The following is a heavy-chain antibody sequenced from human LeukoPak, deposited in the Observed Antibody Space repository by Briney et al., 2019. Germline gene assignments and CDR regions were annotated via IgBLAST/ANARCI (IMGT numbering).Heavy chain of an antibody. CDR2: INYRGNT. J-gene: IGHJ4*02. Sequence: PSETLSLTCTVSGGSISNYYWTWIRQPPGKGLEWIGYINYRGNTNYNPSLKNRVSMSVDMSKNQFSPKLRSVTAADTAVYFCAREGYSSGWNDCWGQGTLVTVSS. CDR1: GGSISNYY. D-gene: IGHD6-19*01. V-gene: IGHV4-59*01. CDR3: AREGYSSGWNDC.